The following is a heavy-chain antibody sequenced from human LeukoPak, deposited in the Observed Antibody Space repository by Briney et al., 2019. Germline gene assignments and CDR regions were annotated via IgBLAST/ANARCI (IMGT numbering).Heavy chain of an antibody. V-gene: IGHV3-74*01. CDR2: INNDGSST. CDR3: ARVARGDYYYYYMGV. J-gene: IGHJ6*03. D-gene: IGHD3-10*01. CDR1: GFTFSSYW. Sequence: GGSLRLSCGASGFTFSSYWMHWVRQAPGKGLVWVSRINNDGSSTSYADSVQGRFTISRDNAKNTLYLQMNSLRAEDTALYYCARVARGDYYYYYMGVWGKGTTVTVSS.